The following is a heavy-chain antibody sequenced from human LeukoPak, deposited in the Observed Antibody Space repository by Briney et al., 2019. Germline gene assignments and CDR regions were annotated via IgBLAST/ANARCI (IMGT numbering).Heavy chain of an antibody. V-gene: IGHV3-23*01. J-gene: IGHJ4*02. Sequence: GGSLRLSCAASGFTSSSYAMSWVRQAPGKGLEWVSAISGSGGSTYYADSVKGRSTISRDNSKNTLYLQMNSLRAEDTAVYYCAKSWAMVSWSDYWGQGTLVTVSS. CDR1: GFTSSSYA. CDR2: ISGSGGST. CDR3: AKSWAMVSWSDY. D-gene: IGHD5-18*01.